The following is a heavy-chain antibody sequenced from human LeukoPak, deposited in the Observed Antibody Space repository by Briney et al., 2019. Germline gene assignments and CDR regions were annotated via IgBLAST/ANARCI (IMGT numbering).Heavy chain of an antibody. D-gene: IGHD3-9*01. CDR2: IYYSGST. J-gene: IGHJ4*02. V-gene: IGHV4-31*03. CDR3: AREVLRYFDWITQNYFDY. CDR1: GGSISSGGYS. Sequence: SQTLSLTCTVSGGSISSGGYSWSWIRQHPGKGLEWIGYIYYSGSTYYNPSLKSRVTISVDTSKNQFSLKLSSVTAADTAVYYCAREVLRYFDWITQNYFDYWGQGTLVTVSS.